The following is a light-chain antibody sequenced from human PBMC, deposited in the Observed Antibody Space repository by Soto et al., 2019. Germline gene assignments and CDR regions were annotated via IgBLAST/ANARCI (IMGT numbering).Light chain of an antibody. Sequence: QSALTQSPSAAGSPGQSVTISCTGTSSDVGNYKYVSWYQQHPGKAPKLMIYEVSKRPSGVPDRFSGSKSGNTASLTVSGLQAEDEADYYCSSYAGRNNWVFGGGTKLTVL. CDR1: SSDVGNYKY. CDR2: EVS. CDR3: SSYAGRNNWV. V-gene: IGLV2-8*01. J-gene: IGLJ3*02.